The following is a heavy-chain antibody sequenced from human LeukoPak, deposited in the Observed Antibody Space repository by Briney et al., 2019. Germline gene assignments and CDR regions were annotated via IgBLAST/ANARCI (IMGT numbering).Heavy chain of an antibody. J-gene: IGHJ4*02. D-gene: IGHD5-24*01. Sequence: SVKVSCKPSGGTFSSYGVSWVRQAPGQGLEWMGGIIPIFRATNYAQRSRGRVTITTDESTSTVYMELSSLRSEDTAVYYCARSQRAGYNVYYFDSWGQGTLVTVSS. CDR3: ARSQRAGYNVYYFDS. CDR2: IIPIFRAT. CDR1: GGTFSSYG. V-gene: IGHV1-69*05.